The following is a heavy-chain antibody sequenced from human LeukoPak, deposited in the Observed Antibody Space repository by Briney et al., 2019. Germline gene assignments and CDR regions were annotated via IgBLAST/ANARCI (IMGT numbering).Heavy chain of an antibody. J-gene: IGHJ3*02. Sequence: PSETLSLTCTVSGGSISSYYWSWIRQPPGKGLEWIGYIYYSGSTNYNPSLKSRVTISVDTSKNQFSLKLSSVTAADAAVYYCARRSSVYLAFDIGGKGTRATF. CDR1: GGSISSYY. V-gene: IGHV4-59*08. D-gene: IGHD3-22*01. CDR2: IYYSGST. CDR3: ARRSSVYLAFDI.